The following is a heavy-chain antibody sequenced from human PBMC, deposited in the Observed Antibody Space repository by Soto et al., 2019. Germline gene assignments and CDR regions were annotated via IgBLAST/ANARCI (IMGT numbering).Heavy chain of an antibody. CDR2: IIPIFGTA. Sequence: ASVKVSCKASGGTFSSYAISWVRQAPGQGLEWMGGIIPIFGTANYAQKFQGRVTITADESTSTAYMELSSLRSEDTAVYYCARVIVGAPRGWFDPWGQGTLVTVSS. V-gene: IGHV1-69*13. CDR3: ARVIVGAPRGWFDP. J-gene: IGHJ5*02. D-gene: IGHD1-26*01. CDR1: GGTFSSYA.